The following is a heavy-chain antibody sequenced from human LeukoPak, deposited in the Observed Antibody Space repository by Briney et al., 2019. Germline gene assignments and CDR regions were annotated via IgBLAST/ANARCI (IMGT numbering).Heavy chain of an antibody. Sequence: SETLSLTCTVSGGSISSSSYYWGWIRQPPGKGLEWIGSIYYSGSTYYNPSLKSRVTISVDTSKNQFSLKLSSVTAADTAVYYCARDYYGSGSNYMDVWGKGTTVTISS. CDR2: IYYSGST. CDR3: ARDYYGSGSNYMDV. J-gene: IGHJ6*03. CDR1: GGSISSSSYY. V-gene: IGHV4-39*07. D-gene: IGHD3-10*01.